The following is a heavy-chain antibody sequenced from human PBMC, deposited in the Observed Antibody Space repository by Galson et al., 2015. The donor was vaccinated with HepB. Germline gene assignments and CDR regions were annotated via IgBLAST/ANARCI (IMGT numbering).Heavy chain of an antibody. V-gene: IGHV3-64D*06. CDR1: GFTFSSYA. J-gene: IGHJ6*03. D-gene: IGHD2-2*01. CDR3: VITPPGIHCSSTSCDHEYYYYMDV. Sequence: SLRLSCAASGFTFSSYAMHWVRQAPGKGLEYVSAISGNGGSTYYADSVKGRFTTSRDNSKNTLYLQMSSLRAEDTAVYYCVITPPGIHCSSTSCDHEYYYYMDVWGKGTTVTVSS. CDR2: ISGNGGST.